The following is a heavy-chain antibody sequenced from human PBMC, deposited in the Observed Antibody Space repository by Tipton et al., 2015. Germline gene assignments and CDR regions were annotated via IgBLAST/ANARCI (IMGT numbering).Heavy chain of an antibody. Sequence: QLVQSGAEVKKPGASGKVSCKASGYTFTDYGITWVRQAPGQGLEWMGWISVYNGTTNYAEKFQGRVTLTTDTSTSTAYMELRSLRSDDTAVYYCARWAAYFDLWGRGTLVTVSS. V-gene: IGHV1-18*01. CDR3: ARWAAYFDL. J-gene: IGHJ2*01. CDR1: GYTFTDYG. D-gene: IGHD2-15*01. CDR2: ISVYNGTT.